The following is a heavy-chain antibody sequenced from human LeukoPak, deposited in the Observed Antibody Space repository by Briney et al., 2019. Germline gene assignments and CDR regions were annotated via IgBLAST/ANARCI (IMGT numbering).Heavy chain of an antibody. D-gene: IGHD3-3*01. CDR1: GFTFSSYG. J-gene: IGHJ4*02. CDR3: AKDTAIQFLEPAF. Sequence: GGSLRPSCAASGFTFSSYGMHWVRQAPGKGLEWVAAIWFDGSVKHYSDAVKGRFTISRDNSLNTLYLQMNSLRVEDTAMYYCAKDTAIQFLEPAFWGQGTLVTVSS. V-gene: IGHV3-33*06. CDR2: IWFDGSVK.